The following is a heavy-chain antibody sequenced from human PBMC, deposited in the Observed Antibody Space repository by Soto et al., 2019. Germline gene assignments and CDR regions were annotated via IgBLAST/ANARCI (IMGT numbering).Heavy chain of an antibody. CDR2: IYARGDT. D-gene: IGHD5-12*01. J-gene: IGHJ4*02. Sequence: PGGSLRLSCAASGFSVSNKYMTWVRQAPGKGLEWVSTIYARGDTYYAGSVKGRFTISRDNSRNTLYLQMNSLRAEDTAVYYCAKDLREMATIRPDYWGQGTLVTVSS. CDR1: GFSVSNKY. V-gene: IGHV3-66*03. CDR3: AKDLREMATIRPDY.